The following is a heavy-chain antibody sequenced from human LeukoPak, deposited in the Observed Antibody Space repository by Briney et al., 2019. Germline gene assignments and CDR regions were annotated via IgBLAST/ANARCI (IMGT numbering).Heavy chain of an antibody. CDR1: GYTFTSYD. J-gene: IGHJ5*02. V-gene: IGHV1-8*01. D-gene: IGHD6-19*01. Sequence: ASVKVSCKASGYTFTSYDINWVRQATGQGLEWMGWMIPNSGNTGYAQKFQGRVTMTRNTSISTAYMELSSLRSEDTAVYYCARSPRSGWPRKPNWFDPWGQGTLVTVSS. CDR2: MIPNSGNT. CDR3: ARSPRSGWPRKPNWFDP.